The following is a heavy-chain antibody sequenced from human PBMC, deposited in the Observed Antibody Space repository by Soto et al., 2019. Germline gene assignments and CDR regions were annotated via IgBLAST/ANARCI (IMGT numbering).Heavy chain of an antibody. D-gene: IGHD6-13*01. J-gene: IGHJ3*02. CDR2: INHSGST. CDR3: AREGFSSSWYRSAFDI. Sequence: QVQLQQWGAGLLKPSETLSLTCAVYGGSFSGYYWSWIRQPPGKGLEWIGEINHSGSTNYNPSLKSRVTISVDPSKNQFSLELSSVTAADTAVYYCAREGFSSSWYRSAFDIWGQGTMVTVSS. V-gene: IGHV4-34*01. CDR1: GGSFSGYY.